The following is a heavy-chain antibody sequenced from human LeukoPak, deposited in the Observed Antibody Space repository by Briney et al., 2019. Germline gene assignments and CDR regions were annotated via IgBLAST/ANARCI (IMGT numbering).Heavy chain of an antibody. Sequence: GASVKVSCKASGYSFTSYGISWARQAPGQGLEWMGWISDYNGNTNYAQKFQGRVTITADKSTSTAYMELSSLRSEDTAVYYCAASPWDYGDHPGPDDYWGQGTLVTVSS. J-gene: IGHJ4*02. CDR2: ISDYNGNT. CDR3: AASPWDYGDHPGPDDY. V-gene: IGHV1-18*01. CDR1: GYSFTSYG. D-gene: IGHD4-17*01.